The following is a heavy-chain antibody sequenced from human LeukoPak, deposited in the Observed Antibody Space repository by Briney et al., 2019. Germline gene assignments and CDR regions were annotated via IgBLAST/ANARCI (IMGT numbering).Heavy chain of an antibody. CDR2: IIPXLXXA. V-gene: IGHV1-69*04. J-gene: IGHJ6*03. Sequence: GASVKVSCKASGGTFSSYAIRWVRQAPGQGLEWMGRIIPXLXXAXYAQKFQGRVTITADKSTSTAYMELSSLRTEDTAVYYCAKDPGXSXXXXYMDVWGKGTTVTVSS. D-gene: IGHD3-10*01. CDR3: AKDPGXSXXXXYMDV. CDR1: GGTFSSYA.